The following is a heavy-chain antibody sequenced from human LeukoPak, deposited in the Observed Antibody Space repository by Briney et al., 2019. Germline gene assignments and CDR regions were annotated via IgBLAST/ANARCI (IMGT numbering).Heavy chain of an antibody. CDR1: GLTFSSYW. CDR2: IKQDGSEK. V-gene: IGHV3-7*01. J-gene: IGHJ4*02. D-gene: IGHD1-14*01. CDR3: ARDGHMAGIDY. Sequence: PGGSLRLSCAASGLTFSSYWMSWVRQAPGKGLEWVANIKQDGSEKYYVDSVKGRFTISRDNAKNSLYLQMNSLRAEDTAVYYCARDGHMAGIDYWGQGTLVTVSS.